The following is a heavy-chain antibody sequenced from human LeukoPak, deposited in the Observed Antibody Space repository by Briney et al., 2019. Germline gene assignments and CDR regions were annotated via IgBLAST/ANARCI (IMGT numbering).Heavy chain of an antibody. Sequence: GGSLGLSCAASGFTFSDYAMSWVRQAPGGGLEWVSAISGSGDRTFHADSVKGRFTTSRDNSKNTLSLQMSSLRVEDSAVYFCAKDTSAWWYHRAYMNVWGTGTTVTVSS. D-gene: IGHD2-15*01. V-gene: IGHV3-23*01. J-gene: IGHJ6*03. CDR1: GFTFSDYA. CDR2: ISGSGDRT. CDR3: AKDTSAWWYHRAYMNV.